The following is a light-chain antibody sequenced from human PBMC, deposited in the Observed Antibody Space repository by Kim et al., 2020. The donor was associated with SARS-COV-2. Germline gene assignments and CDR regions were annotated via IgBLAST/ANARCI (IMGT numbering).Light chain of an antibody. CDR1: SLRRDY. Sequence: SELTQDPAVSVALGQTVRITCQGDSLRRDYASWYQQKPGQAPLLVIYGKDNRPSGIPDRFSGSNSGNTASLTITGAQAEDEADYYCNSRDTSGYRVVFGGGTQLTVL. CDR2: GKD. J-gene: IGLJ2*01. CDR3: NSRDTSGYRVV. V-gene: IGLV3-19*01.